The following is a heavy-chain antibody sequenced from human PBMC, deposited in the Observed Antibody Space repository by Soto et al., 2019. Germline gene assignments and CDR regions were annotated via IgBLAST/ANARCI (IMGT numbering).Heavy chain of an antibody. CDR2: ISYDGSNK. CDR3: AKELGTLYYYYGMDV. D-gene: IGHD7-27*01. J-gene: IGHJ6*02. V-gene: IGHV3-30*18. Sequence: GGSLRLSCAASGFTFSSYGMHWVRQAPGKGLEWVAVISYDGSNKYYADSVKGRFTISRDNSKNTLYLQMNSLRAEDTDVYYCAKELGTLYYYYGMDVWGQGTTVTVSS. CDR1: GFTFSSYG.